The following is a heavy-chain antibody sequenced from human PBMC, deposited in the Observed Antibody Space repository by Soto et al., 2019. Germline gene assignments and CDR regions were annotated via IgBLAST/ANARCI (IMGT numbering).Heavy chain of an antibody. D-gene: IGHD2-2*01. V-gene: IGHV1-69*13. J-gene: IGHJ6*02. CDR3: ARSQGSSTSLEIYYYYYYGMEV. Sequence: SVKVSCKASGGTFSSYAISWVRQAPGQGLEWMGGIIPISETTNYAQKFQGRVTITADESKSTAYMELSSLRSEDTAVYYCARSQGSSTSLEIYYYYYYGMEVWGQGTTVTVSS. CDR2: IIPISETT. CDR1: GGTFSSYA.